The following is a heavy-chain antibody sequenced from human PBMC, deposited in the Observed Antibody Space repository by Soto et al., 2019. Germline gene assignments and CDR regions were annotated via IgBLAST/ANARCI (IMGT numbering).Heavy chain of an antibody. Sequence: QVQLVQSGAEVKKPGSSVKVSCKASGGTFSSYAISWVRQAPGQGLEWMGGIIPIFGTANYAQKFQGRVTITADESTSTADMELSSLRSEDTAVYYCASRGSLWFGELYYYYGMDVWGQGTTVTVSS. D-gene: IGHD3-10*01. CDR2: IIPIFGTA. CDR3: ASRGSLWFGELYYYYGMDV. J-gene: IGHJ6*02. V-gene: IGHV1-69*01. CDR1: GGTFSSYA.